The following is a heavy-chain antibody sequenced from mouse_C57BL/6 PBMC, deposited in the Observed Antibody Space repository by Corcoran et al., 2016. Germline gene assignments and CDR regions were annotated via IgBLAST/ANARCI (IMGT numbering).Heavy chain of an antibody. J-gene: IGHJ2*01. CDR3: ARGGVMVTTIDY. Sequence: QVQLQQSGPELVKPGASVKISWKASGYTFTDYYIHWVKQRPGPGLEWIGWIFPGSGSSYYNEKFKVKATLTVDKSSSTAYMLLSSLTSEDSAVYFCARGGVMVTTIDYWGQGTTPTVSS. D-gene: IGHD2-2*01. CDR1: GYTFTDYY. V-gene: IGHV1-75*01. CDR2: IFPGSGSS.